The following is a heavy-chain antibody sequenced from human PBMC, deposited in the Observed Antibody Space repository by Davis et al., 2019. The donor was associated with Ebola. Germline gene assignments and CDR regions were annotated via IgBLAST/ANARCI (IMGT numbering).Heavy chain of an antibody. J-gene: IGHJ4*02. CDR1: GFTFTNAW. D-gene: IGHD1-7*01. CDR2: IKSKTDGGTR. Sequence: GESLKISCAASGFTFTNAWMSWVRQAPGKGLEWVGRIKSKTDGGTRDYAAPVKGRFTISRDDSKNTLYLQMNSLRADDTAIYYCGRGNGQNYGTFIDYWGQGTLVTVSA. CDR3: GRGNGQNYGTFIDY. V-gene: IGHV3-15*01.